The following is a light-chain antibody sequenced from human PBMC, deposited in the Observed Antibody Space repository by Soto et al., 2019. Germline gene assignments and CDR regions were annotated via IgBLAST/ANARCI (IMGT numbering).Light chain of an antibody. CDR1: QDISNL. V-gene: IGKV1-27*01. CDR2: AAS. J-gene: IGKJ3*01. CDR3: QKYDSAPDT. Sequence: DIQMTQSPSSLSASVGDRVTISCRSSQDISNLLACYQQKPGKVPKLLIYAASTLQSGVPSRFSGSGSGTDFTLTINGLQPEDVATYFCQKYDSAPDTFGPGTKVDLK.